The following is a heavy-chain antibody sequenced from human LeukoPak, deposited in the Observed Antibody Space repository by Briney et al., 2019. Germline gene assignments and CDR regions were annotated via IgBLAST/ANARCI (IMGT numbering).Heavy chain of an antibody. J-gene: IGHJ4*02. CDR3: ARGWFDCSGGSCYSDGLNY. CDR1: GYTFTSYY. D-gene: IGHD2-15*01. Sequence: ASVKVSCKASGYTFTSYYMHWVRQAPGQGLERMGIINPSGGSTSYAQKFQGRVTMTRDTSTSTVYMELSSLRSEDTAVYYCARGWFDCSGGSCYSDGLNYWGQGTLVTVSS. CDR2: INPSGGST. V-gene: IGHV1-46*01.